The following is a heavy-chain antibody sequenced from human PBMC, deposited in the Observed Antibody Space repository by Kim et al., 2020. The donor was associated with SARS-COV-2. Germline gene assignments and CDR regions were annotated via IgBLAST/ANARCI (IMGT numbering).Heavy chain of an antibody. J-gene: IGHJ4*02. V-gene: IGHV3-7*03. Sequence: GGSLRLSCAASGFTFSSYWMSWVRQAPGKGLEWVANIKQDGSEKSYVDSVKGRFTISRDNAKNSLYLQMNSLRAEDTAVYYCARDATLVGASSFDYWGQGTLVTVSS. CDR3: ARDATLVGASSFDY. D-gene: IGHD1-26*01. CDR2: IKQDGSEK. CDR1: GFTFSSYW.